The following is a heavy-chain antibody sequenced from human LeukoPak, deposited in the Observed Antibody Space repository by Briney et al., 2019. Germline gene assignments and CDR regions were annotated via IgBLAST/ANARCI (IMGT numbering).Heavy chain of an antibody. J-gene: IGHJ4*02. CDR1: GYPFSSYG. D-gene: IGHD1-26*01. CDR2: ISAYNGHT. CDR3: ASGAYYPFDF. V-gene: IGHV1-18*01. Sequence: ASVKVSCKGSGYPFSSYGITWVRQSPGQGLEWVGWISAYNGHTQYGQNVQGRVTMTTETSTTTAYLALRNLTSDDTPVYFCASGAYYPFDFWGQGTLVTVSS.